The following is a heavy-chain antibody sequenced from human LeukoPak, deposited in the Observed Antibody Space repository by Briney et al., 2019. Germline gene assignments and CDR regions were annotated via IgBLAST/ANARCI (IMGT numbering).Heavy chain of an antibody. D-gene: IGHD3-10*01. Sequence: PGGSLRLSCAASGFTFSSYAMHWVRQAPGKGLEWVAVISYDGGITNYADSVKGRFTISRDNSKTTLYLQLNSLRAEDAAVYYCARDSTYYYASGSSGPHYFDYWGQRTLVTVSS. CDR2: ISYDGGIT. CDR3: ARDSTYYYASGSSGPHYFDY. J-gene: IGHJ4*02. CDR1: GFTFSSYA. V-gene: IGHV3-30*01.